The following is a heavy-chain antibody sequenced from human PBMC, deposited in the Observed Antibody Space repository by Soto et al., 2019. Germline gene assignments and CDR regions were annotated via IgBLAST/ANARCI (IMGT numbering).Heavy chain of an antibody. CDR1: GFTFSSYG. CDR2: ISGSGANA. Sequence: PGGSLRLSCAASGFTFSSYGMNWVRQAPGKGLEWVSTISGSGANAYFADSVKGRFTISRDNSKNTLYLQMNSLRAEDTAVYYCAIDPLRGGGAFDIWGQGTMVTVSS. CDR3: AIDPLRGGGAFDI. V-gene: IGHV3-23*01. D-gene: IGHD2-15*01. J-gene: IGHJ3*02.